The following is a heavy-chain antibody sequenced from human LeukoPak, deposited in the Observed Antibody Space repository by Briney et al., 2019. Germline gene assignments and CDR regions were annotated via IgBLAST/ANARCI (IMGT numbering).Heavy chain of an antibody. V-gene: IGHV1-46*01. D-gene: IGHD3-10*01. Sequence: ASVKVSCKAFGYTFTSYYTHWVRQAPGQGLEWMGIIHPSAGSTSYAQQFQGRITMTRDTSTSTVYVELSSLRSEDTAVYYCARDGRATMGLGFDCWGQGALVTVSS. J-gene: IGHJ4*02. CDR2: IHPSAGST. CDR3: ARDGRATMGLGFDC. CDR1: GYTFTSYY.